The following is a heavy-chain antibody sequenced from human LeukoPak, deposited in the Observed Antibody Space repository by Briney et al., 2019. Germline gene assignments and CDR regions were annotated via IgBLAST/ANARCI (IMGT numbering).Heavy chain of an antibody. CDR3: AREGYDILTGYYSSFDY. CDR1: GGSISSYY. J-gene: IGHJ4*02. CDR2: IYYSGST. D-gene: IGHD3-9*01. Sequence: PSETLSFTCTVSGGSISSYYWSWIRQPPGKGLEWIGYIYYSGSTNYNPSLKSRVTISVDTSKNQFSLKLNSVTAADTAVYYCAREGYDILTGYYSSFDYWGQGTLVTVSS. V-gene: IGHV4-59*01.